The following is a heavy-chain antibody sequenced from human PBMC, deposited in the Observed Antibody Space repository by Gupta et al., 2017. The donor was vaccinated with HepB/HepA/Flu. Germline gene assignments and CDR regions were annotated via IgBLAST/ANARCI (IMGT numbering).Heavy chain of an antibody. J-gene: IGHJ2*01. CDR3: AKDVGYCSSTSCHTPWYFDL. D-gene: IGHD2-2*02. CDR1: GFTLNNYA. CDR2: IVADGGNT. V-gene: IGHV3-23*01. Sequence: EVPLLESGGGLVQPGGSLRLSCAASGFTLNNYAMPWVRQAPGKGLDWVSSIVADGGNTYYADSVKGRFTISRDSSKNTLYLQMISLRAEDTAIYYCAKDVGYCSSTSCHTPWYFDLWGRGTLATVSS.